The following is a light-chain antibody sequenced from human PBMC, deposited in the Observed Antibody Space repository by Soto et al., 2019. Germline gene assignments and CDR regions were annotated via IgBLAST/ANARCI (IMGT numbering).Light chain of an antibody. CDR3: QQYGSSPPIP. CDR2: GAS. J-gene: IGKJ5*01. V-gene: IGKV3-20*01. CDR1: QSVSSSY. Sequence: ESVLTQAPGTLSLSPGERATLSCRASQSVSSSYLVWYQQKPGEAPRLLIYGASSRATGIPDRFSGSGSGTDFTLTISRLEPEDFAVYYCQQYGSSPPIPFGQGTRLEI.